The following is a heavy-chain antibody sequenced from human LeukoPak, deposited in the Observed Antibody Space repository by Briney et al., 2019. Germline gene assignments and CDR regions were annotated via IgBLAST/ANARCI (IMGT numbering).Heavy chain of an antibody. CDR2: IYSGGST. CDR3: ASGSGSYRTPYYYMDV. Sequence: GGSLRLSCAASGFTVSSNYMSWVRQAPGKGLEWVPIIYSGGSTYYADSVKGRFTISRDNSKNTLYLQMHSLRAEDTAVYYCASGSGSYRTPYYYMDVWGKGTTVTVSS. CDR1: GFTVSSNY. D-gene: IGHD3-10*01. V-gene: IGHV3-53*01. J-gene: IGHJ6*03.